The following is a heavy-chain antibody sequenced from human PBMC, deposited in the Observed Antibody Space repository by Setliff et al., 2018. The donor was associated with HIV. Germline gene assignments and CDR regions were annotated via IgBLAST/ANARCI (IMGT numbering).Heavy chain of an antibody. CDR1: GYTFTGYY. CDR2: INPNSGGT. V-gene: IGHV1-2*02. Sequence: ASVKVSCKASGYTFTGYYMHWMRQAPGQGLEWMGWINPNSGGTTYAQKFQGRLTMTRDTSAGTVYLILSSVTAADTAVYYCARSIARDYWYFGHWGRGSLVTVPQ. J-gene: IGHJ2*01. D-gene: IGHD6-6*01. CDR3: ARSIARDYWYFGH.